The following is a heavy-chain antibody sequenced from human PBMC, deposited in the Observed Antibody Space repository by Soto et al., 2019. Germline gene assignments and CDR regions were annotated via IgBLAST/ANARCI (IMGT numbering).Heavy chain of an antibody. V-gene: IGHV4-31*03. J-gene: IGHJ4*02. CDR2: IYYSGST. CDR1: GGSISSVGYY. D-gene: IGHD3-16*01. Sequence: SETLSLTCTVSGGSISSVGYYWSWIRQHPGKGLEWIGYIYYSGSTYYNPSLKSRVTISVDTSKNQFSLKLSSVTAADTAVYYCARLSNPWGNSVMDYWGQGTLVTVSS. CDR3: ARLSNPWGNSVMDY.